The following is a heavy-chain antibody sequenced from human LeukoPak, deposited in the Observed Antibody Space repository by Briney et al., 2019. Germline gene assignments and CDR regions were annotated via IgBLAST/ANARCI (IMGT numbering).Heavy chain of an antibody. CDR3: ARSIAARPYYFDY. CDR1: GGCISSRNYY. D-gene: IGHD6-6*01. Sequence: TLSLTTSVAGGCISSRNYYWCWIRPPPGKRLEWIGSISYSGSTYNNPSIKSRVTISVDTSKNQSSLKLSSMTAADTAVYYCARSIAARPYYFDYWGQGTLVTVSS. V-gene: IGHV4-39*07. CDR2: ISYSGST. J-gene: IGHJ4*02.